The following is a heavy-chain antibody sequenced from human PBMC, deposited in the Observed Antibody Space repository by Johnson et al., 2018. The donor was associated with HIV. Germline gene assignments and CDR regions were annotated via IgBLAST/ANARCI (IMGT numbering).Heavy chain of an antibody. CDR3: ATDLSRWELHPLSAFDI. V-gene: IGHV3-11*04. D-gene: IGHD4-23*01. J-gene: IGHJ3*02. CDR2: ISGSGGTI. Sequence: QVQLVESGGGVVKPGGSLRLSCAVSGVIFSDYYMSWIRQAPGKGLEWVSYISGSGGTIYYADSVKGRFTLSIDNSKNTLYLQMNSLRAEDTAVYYCATDLSRWELHPLSAFDIWGQGTMVTVSS. CDR1: GVIFSDYY.